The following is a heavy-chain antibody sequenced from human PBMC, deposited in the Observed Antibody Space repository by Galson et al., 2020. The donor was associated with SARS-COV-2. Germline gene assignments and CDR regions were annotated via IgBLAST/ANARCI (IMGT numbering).Heavy chain of an antibody. J-gene: IGHJ6*02. CDR3: ARKPRYYYDSRYYYYGMDV. CDR1: GFSLSNARMG. CDR2: IFSNDEK. V-gene: IGHV2-26*01. Sequence: ESGPTLVKPTETLTLTCTVSGFSLSNARMGVSWIRQPPGKALEWLAHIFSNDEKSYSTSLKSRLTISKDTSKSQVVLTMTNMDPVDTATYYCARKPRYYYDSRYYYYGMDVWGQGTTVTVSS. D-gene: IGHD3-22*01.